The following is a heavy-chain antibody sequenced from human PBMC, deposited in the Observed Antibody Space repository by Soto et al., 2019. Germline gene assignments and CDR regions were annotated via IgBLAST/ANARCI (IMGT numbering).Heavy chain of an antibody. CDR1: GGSISTSSYY. Sequence: SETLSLTCTVSGGSISTSSYYWGWIRQPPGKGLEWIGTIYYSGRSYHNPSLKSRVPISLDTSKNQFSLKLSSATAADTAVYYCARSHIVPRLLMYPYDYWGPGTLVTVS. CDR2: IYYSGRS. J-gene: IGHJ4*02. D-gene: IGHD6-6*01. V-gene: IGHV4-39*01. CDR3: ARSHIVPRLLMYPYDY.